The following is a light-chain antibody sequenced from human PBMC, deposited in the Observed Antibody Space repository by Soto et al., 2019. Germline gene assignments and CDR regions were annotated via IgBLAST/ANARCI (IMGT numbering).Light chain of an antibody. Sequence: QSVLTQPPSASGSPGQSVTISCTGASSNVGAYNYVSWYQQHPGKAPKLMIYEVSKRPSGVSNRFSGSKSGNTASLTISGLQAEDEADYYCSSYTSSSPYVFGTGTKLTVL. J-gene: IGLJ1*01. V-gene: IGLV2-14*01. CDR3: SSYTSSSPYV. CDR1: SSNVGAYNY. CDR2: EVS.